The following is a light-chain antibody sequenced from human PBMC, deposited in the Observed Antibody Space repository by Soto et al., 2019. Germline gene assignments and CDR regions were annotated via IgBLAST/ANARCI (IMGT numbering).Light chain of an antibody. CDR1: QRVSSN. V-gene: IGKV3D-15*01. CDR3: QQYNNWPPIT. J-gene: IGKJ5*01. CDR2: GAS. Sequence: DIVLTQSPATLSLSPGERATLYRGASQRVSSNLAWYQQKPGQAPRLLIYGASTRATGIPARFSGSGSGTEFTLTISSLQSEDFAVYYCQQYNNWPPITFGQGTRLEIK.